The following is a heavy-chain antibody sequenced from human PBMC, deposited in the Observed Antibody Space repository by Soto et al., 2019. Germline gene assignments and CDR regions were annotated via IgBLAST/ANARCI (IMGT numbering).Heavy chain of an antibody. V-gene: IGHV3-53*01. J-gene: IGHJ3*02. CDR1: GFPVSSNC. D-gene: IGHD3-22*01. CDR3: AREGYDSCGYYHPDAFDI. Sequence: EVQLVESGGGLIQPGGSLRLSCAASGFPVSSNCMSWVRQAPGKGLEWVSVIYSGGSTYYADSVKGRFTISRDNSKNTLYLQMNSLRAEDTAVYYCAREGYDSCGYYHPDAFDIWGQGTMVTVSS. CDR2: IYSGGST.